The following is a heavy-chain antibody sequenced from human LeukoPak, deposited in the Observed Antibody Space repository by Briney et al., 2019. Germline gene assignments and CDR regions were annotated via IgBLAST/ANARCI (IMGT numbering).Heavy chain of an antibody. Sequence: SETLSLTCTVSGGSVSSGSYYWSWIRQPPGKGLEWIGYIYYSGSTNYNPSLKSRVTISVDTSKNQFSLKLSSVTAADTAVYYCAREQLLGYYYDSSGPHTWGQGTLLTVSS. CDR1: GGSVSSGSYY. CDR2: IYYSGST. V-gene: IGHV4-61*01. J-gene: IGHJ5*02. CDR3: AREQLLGYYYDSSGPHT. D-gene: IGHD3-22*01.